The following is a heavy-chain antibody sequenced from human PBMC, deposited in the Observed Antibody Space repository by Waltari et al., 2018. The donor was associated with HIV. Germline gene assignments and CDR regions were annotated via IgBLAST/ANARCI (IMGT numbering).Heavy chain of an antibody. Sequence: QITLKESGPTVVKPFQTLRLTCSFSGFSITTSGVGVAWIRQPLGKAPEWLALISWEGKRVYNPSLKRRLTITKDSSKSQVVLILANMEPMDTATYSCAHAYYFNSGTYFAYWGQGILVTVSP. CDR3: AHAYYFNSGTYFAY. J-gene: IGHJ4*02. V-gene: IGHV2-5*02. D-gene: IGHD3-10*01. CDR2: ISWEGKR. CDR1: GFSITTSGVG.